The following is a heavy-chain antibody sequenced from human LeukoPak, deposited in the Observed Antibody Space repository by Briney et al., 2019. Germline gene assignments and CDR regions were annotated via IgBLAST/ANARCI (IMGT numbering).Heavy chain of an antibody. Sequence: SETLSLTCPISGGSISSYYSSWVRQPPGKGLEWLGYIFYSGSNNYNTPFKSRVPISVNTSKNQFSLKLRAVTAANTAVYYCASRTYDYVWGSYRGGAFDIWGQGTMVTVSS. CDR3: ASRTYDYVWGSYRGGAFDI. J-gene: IGHJ3*02. CDR2: IFYSGSN. V-gene: IGHV4-59*08. D-gene: IGHD3-16*02. CDR1: GGSISSYY.